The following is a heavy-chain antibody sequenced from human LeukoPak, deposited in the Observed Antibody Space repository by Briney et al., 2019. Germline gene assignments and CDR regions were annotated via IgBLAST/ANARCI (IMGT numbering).Heavy chain of an antibody. D-gene: IGHD5-18*01. CDR3: ARDRHGYSYGFHRGYSDNNYMDV. Sequence: PGGSLRLSCAASGFTFSSYSMNWVRQAPGKGLEWVSSISSSSSYIYYADSVKGRFTISRDNAKNSLYLQMNSLRAEDTAVYYCARDRHGYSYGFHRGYSDNNYMDVWGKGTTVTISS. J-gene: IGHJ6*03. CDR2: ISSSSSYI. V-gene: IGHV3-21*01. CDR1: GFTFSSYS.